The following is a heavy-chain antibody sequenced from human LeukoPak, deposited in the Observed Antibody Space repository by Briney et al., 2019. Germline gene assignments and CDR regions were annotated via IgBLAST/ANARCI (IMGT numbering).Heavy chain of an antibody. D-gene: IGHD6-13*01. J-gene: IGHJ1*01. CDR1: GFTFSSYG. CDR3: AKEFRGIAAALNYFQH. Sequence: PGGSLRLSCAASGFTFSSYGMHWVRQAPGKGLEWVAVISYDGSNKYYADSVKGRFTISRDNSKNTLYLQMNSLRAEDTAVYYCAKEFRGIAAALNYFQHWGQGTLVTVSS. CDR2: ISYDGSNK. V-gene: IGHV3-30*18.